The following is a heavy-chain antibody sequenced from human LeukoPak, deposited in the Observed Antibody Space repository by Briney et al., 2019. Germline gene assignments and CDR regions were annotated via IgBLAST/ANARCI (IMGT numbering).Heavy chain of an antibody. V-gene: IGHV4-59*01. CDR3: ARVNYYDSSGNDY. CDR2: IYYSGST. J-gene: IGHJ4*02. Sequence: SETLSLTCIVSGGSISSYYWSWIRQPPGKGLEWIGYIYYSGSTNYNPSLKSRVTISVDTSKNQFSLKLSSVTAADTAVYYCARVNYYDSSGNDYWGQGTLVTVSS. CDR1: GGSISSYY. D-gene: IGHD3-22*01.